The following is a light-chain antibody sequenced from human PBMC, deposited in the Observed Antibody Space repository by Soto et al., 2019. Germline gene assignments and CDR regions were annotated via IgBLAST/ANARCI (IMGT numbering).Light chain of an antibody. CDR1: QNIGTF. V-gene: IGKV1-39*01. Sequence: DIQMTQSPSSLSASVGDRVTITCRASQNIGTFLNWYQQKPGKAPKLLIYGASTLESGVPSTFSGSGSGTDFTLTISSLQPDDFATYHCQQCFSTPLLTFGGGTKVEIK. J-gene: IGKJ4*01. CDR2: GAS. CDR3: QQCFSTPLLT.